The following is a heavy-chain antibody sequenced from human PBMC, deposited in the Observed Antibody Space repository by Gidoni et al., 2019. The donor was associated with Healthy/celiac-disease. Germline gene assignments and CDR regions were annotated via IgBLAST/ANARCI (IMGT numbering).Heavy chain of an antibody. CDR3: ARDGEDIVVVPAAIPHYYYYGMDV. J-gene: IGHJ6*02. CDR2: IWYDGSNK. V-gene: IGHV3-33*01. Sequence: QVQLVESGGGVVQPGRSLRLSCAASGFTFSSYGMRWVRQAPGKGLEWVAVIWYDGSNKYYADSVKGRFTISRDNSKNTLYLQMNSLRAEDTAVYYCARDGEDIVVVPAAIPHYYYYGMDVWGQGTTVTVSS. CDR1: GFTFSSYG. D-gene: IGHD2-2*01.